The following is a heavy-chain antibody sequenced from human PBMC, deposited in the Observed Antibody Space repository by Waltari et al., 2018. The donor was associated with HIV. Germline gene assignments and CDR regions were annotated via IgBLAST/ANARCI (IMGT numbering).Heavy chain of an antibody. CDR1: GYTLTNYA. J-gene: IGHJ4*02. Sequence: QVQLEQSGSELKKPGASVKVSCKASGYTLTNYAMNWLRQAPGQGLEWVGWINTKTGNPTYAQGFTGRFVFSLYTSVSTAYLQISSLKPEDTAVYFCARGPGRSLDYWGQGTLVTVSS. CDR3: ARGPGRSLDY. D-gene: IGHD3-10*01. V-gene: IGHV7-4-1*02. CDR2: INTKTGNP.